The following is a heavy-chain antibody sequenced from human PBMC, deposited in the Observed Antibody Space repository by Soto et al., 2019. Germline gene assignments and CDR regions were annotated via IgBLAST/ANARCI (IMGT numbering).Heavy chain of an antibody. J-gene: IGHJ4*02. CDR1: GFAFSSHD. V-gene: IGHV3-13*01. Sequence: ESGGGLVQPGGSLRLSCIVSGFAFSSHDMHWVRQTTGRGLEWVSAIGTAGDTFYSGSVKGRFTVSRDNAKNSLHLQMNSLRADDSAVYYCARATAGYDYWGQGTLVTVSS. CDR2: IGTAGDT. D-gene: IGHD6-13*01. CDR3: ARATAGYDY.